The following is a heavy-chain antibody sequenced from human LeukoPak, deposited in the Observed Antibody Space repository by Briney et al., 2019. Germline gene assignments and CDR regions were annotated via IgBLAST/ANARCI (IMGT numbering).Heavy chain of an antibody. CDR1: GFTFSSYS. CDR3: ARDRPRRYTAMVHPDY. V-gene: IGHV3-48*01. Sequence: PGGSLRLSCAASGFTFSSYSMNWVRQAPGKGLEWVSYISSSSSTIYYADSVKGRFTISRDNAKNSLYLQMNSLRAEDTAVYYCARDRPRRYTAMVHPDYWGQGTLVTVSS. D-gene: IGHD5-18*01. J-gene: IGHJ4*02. CDR2: ISSSSSTI.